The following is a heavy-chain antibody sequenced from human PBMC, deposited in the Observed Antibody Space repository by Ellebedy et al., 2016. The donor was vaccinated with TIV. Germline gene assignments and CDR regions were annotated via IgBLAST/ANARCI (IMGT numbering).Heavy chain of an antibody. Sequence: MPSETLSLTCTVSGGSISSYPWSWIRQPAGEGLEWIGRIFTSGSTNFNPSLKSRVTMSVDTSKNQFSLKLSSVTAADTAVYYCARDTVTANWGPLFDYWGQGTLVTVSS. CDR3: ARDTVTANWGPLFDY. CDR2: IFTSGST. D-gene: IGHD7-27*01. CDR1: GGSISSYP. J-gene: IGHJ4*02. V-gene: IGHV4-4*07.